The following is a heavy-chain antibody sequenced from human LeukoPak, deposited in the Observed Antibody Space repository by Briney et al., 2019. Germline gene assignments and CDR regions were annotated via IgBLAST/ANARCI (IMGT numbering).Heavy chain of an antibody. Sequence: PSETLSLTCTVSGGSISSSSYYWGWIRQPPGKGLEWIGSIYYSGSTYYNPSLKSRVTISVDTSKNQFSLKLSSVTAADTAVYYCARNSYTYYYGSGSYSNFDYWGQGTLVTVSS. J-gene: IGHJ4*02. CDR3: ARNSYTYYYGSGSYSNFDY. CDR2: IYYSGST. CDR1: GGSISSSSYY. V-gene: IGHV4-39*07. D-gene: IGHD3-10*01.